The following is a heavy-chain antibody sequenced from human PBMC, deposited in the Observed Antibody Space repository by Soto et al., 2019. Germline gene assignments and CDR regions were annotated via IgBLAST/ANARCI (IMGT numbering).Heavy chain of an antibody. CDR1: GGSIISSSCF. J-gene: IGHJ5*02. V-gene: IGHV4-39*01. CDR3: ARHRSDFWFDP. CDR2: IYYSGST. D-gene: IGHD2-15*01. Sequence: SQTLSLTCTVSGGSIISSSCFWGWIRQPPGRGLEWIGSIYYSGSTYYNPSLKSRVTVSVDTSKNQFSLKLNSVTAADTAVYYCARHRSDFWFDPWGQGTLVTVSS.